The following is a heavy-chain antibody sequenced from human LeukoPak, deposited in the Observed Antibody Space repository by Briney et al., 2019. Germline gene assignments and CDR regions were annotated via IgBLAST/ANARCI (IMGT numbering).Heavy chain of an antibody. J-gene: IGHJ4*02. CDR3: AKDYSSSSTYLDY. V-gene: IGHV3-30*02. CDR2: IWYDGSNK. D-gene: IGHD6-13*01. CDR1: GFTFSSYG. Sequence: GGSLRLSCAASGFTFSSYGMHWVRQAPGKGLEWVAVIWYDGSNKYYADSVKGRFTISRDNSKNTLYLQMNSLRAEDTAVYYCAKDYSSSSTYLDYWGQGTLVTVSS.